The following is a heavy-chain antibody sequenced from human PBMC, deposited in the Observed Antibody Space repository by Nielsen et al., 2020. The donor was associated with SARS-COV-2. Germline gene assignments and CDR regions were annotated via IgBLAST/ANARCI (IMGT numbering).Heavy chain of an antibody. J-gene: IGHJ6*02. D-gene: IGHD6-13*01. CDR2: VYPGDSDT. Sequence: GESLKISCQGSGYNFATYWIAWVRQMPVKGLEWMGVVYPGDSDTRYSPSFQGQVIISFDKSITTAYLQWNSLQASDSAMYYCARLQSSTGGGMDVWGQGTAVTVSS. CDR3: ARLQSSTGGGMDV. CDR1: GYNFATYW. V-gene: IGHV5-51*01.